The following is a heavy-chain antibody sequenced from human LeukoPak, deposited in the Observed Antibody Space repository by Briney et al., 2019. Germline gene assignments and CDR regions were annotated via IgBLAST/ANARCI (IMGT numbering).Heavy chain of an antibody. J-gene: IGHJ3*02. D-gene: IGHD2-15*01. CDR1: GFTFSNYD. V-gene: IGHV3-13*04. Sequence: SGGSLRLSCAASGFTFSNYDMHWGRQATGKGLEWVSAIGSTGNTYYAGSVKGRFTIPRENSKASMYLQMDSLSAGDTAVYYCAREGYDEAFDIWGHGTMVTVSS. CDR2: IGSTGNT. CDR3: AREGYDEAFDI.